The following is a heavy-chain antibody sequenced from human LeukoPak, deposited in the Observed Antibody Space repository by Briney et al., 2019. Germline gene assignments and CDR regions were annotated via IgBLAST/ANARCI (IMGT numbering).Heavy chain of an antibody. CDR2: IIPIFGTA. Sequence: SVKVSCKASGGTFSSYAISWVRQAPGQGLQWMGRIIPIFGTANYAQKIQGRVTITTDESSSTAYMELSSRRSEDTAVYYCASTLVEARSYFDYWGQGTLVTVSS. V-gene: IGHV1-69*05. J-gene: IGHJ4*02. CDR3: ASTLVEARSYFDY. D-gene: IGHD3-3*01. CDR1: GGTFSSYA.